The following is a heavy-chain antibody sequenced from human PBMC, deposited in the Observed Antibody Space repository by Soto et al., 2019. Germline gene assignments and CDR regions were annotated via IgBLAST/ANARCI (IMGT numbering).Heavy chain of an antibody. V-gene: IGHV4-61*01. CDR3: ARRGVYSYGYEDY. J-gene: IGHJ4*02. CDR2: IYYSGST. Sequence: SETLSLTCTVSGGSVSSGSYYWSWIRQPPGKGLEWIGYIYYSGSTNYNPSLKSRVTISVDTSKNQFSLKLSSVTAADTAVYYCARRGVYSYGYEDYWGQGTLVTVSS. CDR1: GGSVSSGSYY. D-gene: IGHD5-18*01.